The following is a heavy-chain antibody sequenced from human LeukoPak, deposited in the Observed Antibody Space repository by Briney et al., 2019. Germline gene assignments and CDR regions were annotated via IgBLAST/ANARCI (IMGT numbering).Heavy chain of an antibody. Sequence: ASVKVSCKASGYTFTSYGISWVRQAPGQGLEWMGWISAYNGNTNYAQKLQGRVTMTTDTSTSTAYMELRSLRSDDTAVYYCARGLKYYYDSSGYGNWFDPWRQGTLVTVSS. CDR1: GYTFTSYG. CDR3: ARGLKYYYDSSGYGNWFDP. V-gene: IGHV1-18*01. D-gene: IGHD3-22*01. CDR2: ISAYNGNT. J-gene: IGHJ5*02.